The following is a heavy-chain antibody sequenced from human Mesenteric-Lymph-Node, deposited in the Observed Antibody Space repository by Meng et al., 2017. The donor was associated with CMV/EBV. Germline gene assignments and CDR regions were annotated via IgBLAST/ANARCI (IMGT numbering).Heavy chain of an antibody. J-gene: IGHJ4*02. Sequence: GESLKISCAASGFPFSRYEMHWVRQAPGKGLEWISYISTSGSTIYYADSVKGRFTISRDNAKNSLYLQMNALRVEDTAIYYCAREISYHLDYWGQGTPVTVSS. V-gene: IGHV3-48*03. CDR2: ISTSGSTI. D-gene: IGHD3-3*01. CDR3: AREISYHLDY. CDR1: GFPFSRYE.